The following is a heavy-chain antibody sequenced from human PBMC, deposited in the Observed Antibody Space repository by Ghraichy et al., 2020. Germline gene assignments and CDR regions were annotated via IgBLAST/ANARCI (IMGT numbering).Heavy chain of an antibody. J-gene: IGHJ4*02. CDR1: GFTFSSYA. CDR3: ATPKGVWFGESTAGYFDY. V-gene: IGHV3-23*01. D-gene: IGHD3-10*01. Sequence: GGSLRLSCAASGFTFSSYAMSWVRQAPGKGLEWVSAISGSGGSTYYADSVKGRFTISRDNSKNTLYLQMNSLRAEDTAVYYCATPKGVWFGESTAGYFDYWGQGTLVTVSS. CDR2: ISGSGGST.